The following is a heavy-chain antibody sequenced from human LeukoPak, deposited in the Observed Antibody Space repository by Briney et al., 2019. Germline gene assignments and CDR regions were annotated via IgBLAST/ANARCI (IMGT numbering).Heavy chain of an antibody. Sequence: PSETLSLTCIVSGSSITSGYYWGWIRQPPGKGLEFIGCIYYGGSTYYNPSLRSRVTVSVDTSKNQFSLKVTSVTAADTAIYYCTRGPSWGNDAVGVWGQGSMVTVSS. J-gene: IGHJ3*01. CDR3: TRGPSWGNDAVGV. D-gene: IGHD3-16*01. CDR1: GSSITSGYY. CDR2: IYYGGST. V-gene: IGHV4-38-2*02.